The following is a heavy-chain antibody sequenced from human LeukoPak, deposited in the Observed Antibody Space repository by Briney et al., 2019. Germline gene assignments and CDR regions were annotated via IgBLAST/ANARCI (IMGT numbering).Heavy chain of an antibody. Sequence: GGSLRLSCAASGFTFSDYYMNWIRQAPGKGLEWISYISSSGSSTRYADSVKGRLTISRDNTRNSLYLQMTSLRADDTAVYYCASKGGNWGQGTLVTVSS. D-gene: IGHD2-15*01. V-gene: IGHV3-11*03. CDR1: GFTFSDYY. CDR3: ASKGGN. J-gene: IGHJ4*02. CDR2: ISSSGSST.